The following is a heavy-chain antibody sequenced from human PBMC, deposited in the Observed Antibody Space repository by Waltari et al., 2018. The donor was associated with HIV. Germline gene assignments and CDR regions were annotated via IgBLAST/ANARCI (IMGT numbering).Heavy chain of an antibody. Sequence: VRLMESGGGLVEPGGSLTISCAASGFAFSRYTMNWIRHIPGKGLEWLASISRDNRESYYIDSIKGRFTISRDNAANSVFLLMDRLRVDDTAQYFCVRDDPGYEPIDYWGRGTRVTVSS. V-gene: IGHV3-21*02. J-gene: IGHJ4*02. CDR1: GFAFSRYT. CDR2: ISRDNRES. D-gene: IGHD2-2*01. CDR3: VRDDPGYEPIDY.